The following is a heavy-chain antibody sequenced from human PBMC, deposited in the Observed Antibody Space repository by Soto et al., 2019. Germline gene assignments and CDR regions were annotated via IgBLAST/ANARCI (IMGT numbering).Heavy chain of an antibody. J-gene: IGHJ6*02. Sequence: SETLSLTCTVSGGSISSGDYYWSWIRQPPGKGLEWIGYIYYSGSTYHNPSLKSRVTISVDTSKNQFSLKLSSVTAADTAVYYCARVGAAGYYYYYGMDVWGQGTTVT. D-gene: IGHD6-13*01. CDR3: ARVGAAGYYYYYGMDV. CDR2: IYYSGST. CDR1: GGSISSGDYY. V-gene: IGHV4-30-4*01.